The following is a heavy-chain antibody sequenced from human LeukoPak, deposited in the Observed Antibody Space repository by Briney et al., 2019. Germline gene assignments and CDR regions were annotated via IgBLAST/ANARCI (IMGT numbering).Heavy chain of an antibody. CDR1: GFPFNAYW. CDR2: IWYDGRTQ. CDR3: ARGEYYHESSGYPNY. J-gene: IGHJ4*02. Sequence: PGGSLRLSCAASGFPFNAYWMTWVRQAPGKGLEWVAVIWYDGRTQFYAESVKGRFAVSRDNSKNTLYLQMNSLRAEDTAVYHCARGEYYHESSGYPNYWGQGTLVTVSS. V-gene: IGHV3-33*08. D-gene: IGHD3-22*01.